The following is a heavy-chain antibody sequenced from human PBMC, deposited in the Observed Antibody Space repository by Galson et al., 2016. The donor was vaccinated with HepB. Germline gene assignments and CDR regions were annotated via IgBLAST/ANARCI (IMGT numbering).Heavy chain of an antibody. J-gene: IGHJ4*02. CDR3: ARDWVQDQPIDY. Sequence: SLRLSCAASGFKFNKYGMHWVRQAPGKGLEWVAVVWHDGTQKDYAESVKGRFTISRDNSKNTLYLQMDSLRVEDTALYYCARDWVQDQPIDYWGQGTLVTVSS. CDR2: VWHDGTQK. CDR1: GFKFNKYG. V-gene: IGHV3-33*01. D-gene: IGHD6-13*01.